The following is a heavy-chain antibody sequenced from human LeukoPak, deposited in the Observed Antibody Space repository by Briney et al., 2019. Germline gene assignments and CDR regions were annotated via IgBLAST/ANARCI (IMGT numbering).Heavy chain of an antibody. CDR3: VRDGNDYFGSGSYYPPDNWFDP. D-gene: IGHD3-10*01. CDR1: GGFIISHY. Sequence: PSETLSLTCTVSGGFIISHYWSWIRQPPGKGLEWIGYIYYSGSTNYNPSLKSRVTMSVDTSKNQFSLKLSSVTAADTAVYYCVRDGNDYFGSGSYYPPDNWFDPWGQGTLVTVSS. J-gene: IGHJ5*02. CDR2: IYYSGST. V-gene: IGHV4-59*11.